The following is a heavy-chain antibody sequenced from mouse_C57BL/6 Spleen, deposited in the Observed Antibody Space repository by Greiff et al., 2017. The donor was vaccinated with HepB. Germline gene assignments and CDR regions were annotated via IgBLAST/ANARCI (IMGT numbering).Heavy chain of an antibody. J-gene: IGHJ3*01. CDR1: GFTFSSYG. V-gene: IGHV5-6*01. CDR2: ISSGGSYT. Sequence: EVQLVESGGDLVKPGGSLKLSCAASGFTFSSYGMSWVRQTPDKRLEWVATISSGGSYTYYPDSVKGRFTISRDNAKNTLYLQMSSLKSEDTAMYCCARKGPWFAYWGQGTLVTVSA. CDR3: ARKGPWFAY.